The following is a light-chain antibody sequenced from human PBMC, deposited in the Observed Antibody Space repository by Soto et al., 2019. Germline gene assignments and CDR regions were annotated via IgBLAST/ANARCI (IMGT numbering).Light chain of an antibody. CDR3: QQYDNLPFT. V-gene: IGKV1-33*01. J-gene: IGKJ3*01. CDR2: DAS. CDR1: QDISNY. Sequence: DIQMTQSPSSLSASVGDRVTITCQASQDISNYLNWYQQKTGKATKLLIYDASNLETGVPSRFSGSGSGTDFTFTISSLQPEDIATYYCQQYDNLPFTFGPGTKVDIK.